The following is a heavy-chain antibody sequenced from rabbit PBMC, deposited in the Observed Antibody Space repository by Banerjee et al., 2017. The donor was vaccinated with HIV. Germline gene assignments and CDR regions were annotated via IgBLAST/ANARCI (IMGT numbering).Heavy chain of an antibody. CDR1: GFSFSSSYW. J-gene: IGHJ6*01. CDR3: ARDGYAGHGYYYNV. CDR2: IYAGSSDST. V-gene: IGHV1S45*01. D-gene: IGHD1-1*01. Sequence: QEQLEESGGDLVKPEGSLTLTCTASGFSFSSSYWICWVRQAPGKGLEWIACIYAGSSDSTYYASWAKGRFTISSTSSTTVTLQMTSLTAADTATYFCARDGYAGHGYYYNVWGPGTLVTVS.